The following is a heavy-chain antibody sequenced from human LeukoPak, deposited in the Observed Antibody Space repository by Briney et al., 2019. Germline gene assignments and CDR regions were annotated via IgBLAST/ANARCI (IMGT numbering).Heavy chain of an antibody. J-gene: IGHJ4*02. CDR2: IWYDGSNK. CDR1: GFTFSSYG. CDR3: ARAPAMVIAGYFDY. Sequence: GRSLRLSCAASGFTFSSYGMHWVRQAPGKGLEWVAVIWYDGSNKYYAASVKGRFTISRDNSKNTLYLQMNSLRAEDTAVYYCARAPAMVIAGYFDYWGQGTLVTVSS. V-gene: IGHV3-33*01. D-gene: IGHD5-18*01.